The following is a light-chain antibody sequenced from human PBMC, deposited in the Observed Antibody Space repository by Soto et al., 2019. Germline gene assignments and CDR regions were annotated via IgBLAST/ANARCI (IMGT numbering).Light chain of an antibody. CDR3: HQRQSWPRT. Sequence: EIVLTQSPATLSSFPGDRVTLSCRASQYINTRLAWYQHRPGQAPRLLIYQTSIRAAGIPARFSASGSGTDFTLTITDVHPEDFALHYCHQRQSWPRTFGQGTKVDI. CDR1: QYINTR. V-gene: IGKV3-11*01. CDR2: QTS. J-gene: IGKJ3*01.